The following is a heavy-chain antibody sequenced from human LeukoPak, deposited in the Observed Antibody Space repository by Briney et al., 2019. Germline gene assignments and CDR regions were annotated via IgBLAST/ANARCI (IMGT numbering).Heavy chain of an antibody. V-gene: IGHV4-34*01. CDR2: INHSGST. J-gene: IGHJ4*02. Sequence: SETLSLTCAVYGGSFSGYYWSWIRQPPGKGLEWIGEINHSGSTNYNPSLKSRVTISVDTSKNQFSLKLSSVTAADTAVYYCARTAADGLDYWGQGTLVTVSS. CDR3: ARTAADGLDY. D-gene: IGHD6-13*01. CDR1: GGSFSGYY.